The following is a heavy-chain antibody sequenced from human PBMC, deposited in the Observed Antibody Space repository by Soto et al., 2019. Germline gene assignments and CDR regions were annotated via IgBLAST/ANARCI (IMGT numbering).Heavy chain of an antibody. Sequence: QVQLVESGGGVVQPGRSLRLSCAASGFDFSDYAMHWVRQAPGKGLEWAAVISHDGNSKYSADSVKGRITVSRDNSRNTVILQMDSLISEDTGVYYCAKYRHGSGTRWDMDVWGQGTTVTVSS. D-gene: IGHD3-10*01. CDR2: ISHDGNSK. J-gene: IGHJ6*02. V-gene: IGHV3-30*18. CDR3: AKYRHGSGTRWDMDV. CDR1: GFDFSDYA.